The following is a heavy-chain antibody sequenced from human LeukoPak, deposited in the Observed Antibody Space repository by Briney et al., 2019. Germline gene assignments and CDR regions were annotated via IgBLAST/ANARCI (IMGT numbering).Heavy chain of an antibody. CDR2: ISAYNVDI. J-gene: IGHJ3*02. CDR1: GYTFTKYG. V-gene: IGHV1-18*01. Sequence: AASVKVSCKASGYTFTKYGVSWVRQAPGQGLEWMGWISAYNVDIKYAQRGKGRVTMTTDTSTSTVYMELRSLRSDDTAVYYCARESGSDAFDIWGQGTMVTVSS. CDR3: ARESGSDAFDI.